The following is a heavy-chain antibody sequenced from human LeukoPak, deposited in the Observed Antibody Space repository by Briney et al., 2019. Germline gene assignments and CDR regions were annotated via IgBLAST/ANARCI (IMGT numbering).Heavy chain of an antibody. J-gene: IGHJ5*02. Sequence: SETLSLTCTVSGGSISSYYWSWIRQPAGKGLEWIGRIYTSGSTNYNPSLKSRVTISVDTSKNQFSLKLSSVTAADTAVYYCARGMFGEFTPYWFDPWGQGTLVTVSS. CDR2: IYTSGST. CDR3: ARGMFGEFTPYWFDP. CDR1: GGSISSYY. D-gene: IGHD3-10*02. V-gene: IGHV4-4*07.